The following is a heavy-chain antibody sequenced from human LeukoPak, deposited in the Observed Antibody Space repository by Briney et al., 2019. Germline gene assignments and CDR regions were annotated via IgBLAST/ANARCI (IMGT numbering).Heavy chain of an antibody. CDR1: GFTFSNAW. V-gene: IGHV3-15*01. J-gene: IGHJ4*02. CDR2: IKSKTDGGTT. Sequence: GGSLRLSCAASGFTFSNAWMSWVRQAPGKGLEWVGRIKSKTDGGTTDYAAPVKGRFTISRDDSKNTLYLQMNSLKTEDTAVYYCTTPEGYCSGGSCYFYDYWGQGTLVTVSS. D-gene: IGHD2-15*01. CDR3: TTPEGYCSGGSCYFYDY.